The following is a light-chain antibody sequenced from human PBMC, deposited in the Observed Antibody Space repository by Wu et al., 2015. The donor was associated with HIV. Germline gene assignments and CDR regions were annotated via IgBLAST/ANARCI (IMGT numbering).Light chain of an antibody. CDR2: TAS. V-gene: IGKV1-12*01. CDR3: QQAKTFPLT. J-gene: IGKJ3*01. Sequence: DIQMTQSPFYVSASVGDRVTITRRASQGIGRWLAWYQQKPGKAPKLLIHTASSLQTGVPSRFSGSGSGTDFTLIINTLQPEDFATYYCQQAKTFPLTFGPGTRVDLK. CDR1: QGIGRW.